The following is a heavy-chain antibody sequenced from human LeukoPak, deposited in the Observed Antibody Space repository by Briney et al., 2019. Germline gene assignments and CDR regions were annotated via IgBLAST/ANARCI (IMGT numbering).Heavy chain of an antibody. V-gene: IGHV3-15*01. J-gene: IGHJ4*02. CDR2: IKSKTDGGTT. D-gene: IGHD3-22*01. CDR3: TTDPQDSSGKAYYFDY. Sequence: GGSLRLSCAASGFTFDDYGMSWVRQAPGKGLEWVCRIKSKTDGGTTDYAAPVKGRFTISRDDSKNTLYLQMNSLKTEDTAVYYCTTDPQDSSGKAYYFDYWGQGTLVTVSS. CDR1: GFTFDDYG.